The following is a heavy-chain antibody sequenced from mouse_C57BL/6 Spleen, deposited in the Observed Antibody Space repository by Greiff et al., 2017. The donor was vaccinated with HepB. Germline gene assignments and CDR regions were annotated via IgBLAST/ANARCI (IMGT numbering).Heavy chain of an antibody. Sequence: EVKLVESEGGLVQPGSSMKLSCTASGFTFSDYYMAWVRQVPEKGLEWVANINYDGSSTYYLDSLKSRFIISRDNAKNILYLQMSSLKSEDTATYYCAREESSGYLDYWGQGTTLTVSS. J-gene: IGHJ2*01. CDR1: GFTFSDYY. V-gene: IGHV5-16*01. CDR3: AREESSGYLDY. D-gene: IGHD3-2*02. CDR2: INYDGSST.